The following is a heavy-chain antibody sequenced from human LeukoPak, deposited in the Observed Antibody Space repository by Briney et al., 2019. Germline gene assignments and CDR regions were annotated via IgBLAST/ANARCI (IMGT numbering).Heavy chain of an antibody. CDR3: ARTVADWLLWPPYYYYGMDV. D-gene: IGHD3-9*01. CDR1: GGSFSGYY. CDR2: IIHTGRT. V-gene: IGHV4-34*12. J-gene: IGHJ6*02. Sequence: SETLSLTCGVYGGSFSGYYWTWIRQSPGMGLEWIGEIIHTGRTNYNPSLTSRVSISVDTSKNQFSLKLSSVTAADTAVYYCARTVADWLLWPPYYYYGMDVWGQGTTVTVSS.